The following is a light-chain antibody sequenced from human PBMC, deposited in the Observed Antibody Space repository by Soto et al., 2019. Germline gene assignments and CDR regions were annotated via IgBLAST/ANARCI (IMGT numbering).Light chain of an antibody. CDR1: EGISRW. CDR2: KAS. CDR3: QQANSFPLT. Sequence: DIQMTQSPSTLSASVGDRVTITCRASEGISRWLAWYQQKPGKAPKLLIYKASSLESGVPSRFSGSESGTDFTLTISSLQPEDFATYYCQQANSFPLTFGQGTRLEIK. J-gene: IGKJ5*01. V-gene: IGKV1-12*01.